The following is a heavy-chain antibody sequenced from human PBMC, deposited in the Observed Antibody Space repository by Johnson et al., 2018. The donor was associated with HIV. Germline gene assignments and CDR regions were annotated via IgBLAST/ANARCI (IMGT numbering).Heavy chain of an antibody. CDR2: IFSGGST. CDR3: ARACRDGYTCDVFDI. D-gene: IGHD5-24*01. J-gene: IGHJ3*02. Sequence: VQLVESGGGLVQPRGSLRLSCAASGFTVSSNYMTWVRQAPGKGLEWVSVIFSGGSTYYADSVKGRFTISRDNSKNTLYLQMNSLRAEETAVFYCARACRDGYTCDVFDIWGQGTMVTVSS. CDR1: GFTVSSNY. V-gene: IGHV3-66*01.